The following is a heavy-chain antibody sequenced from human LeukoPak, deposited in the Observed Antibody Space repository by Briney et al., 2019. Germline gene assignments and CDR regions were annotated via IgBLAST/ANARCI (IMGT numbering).Heavy chain of an antibody. CDR2: IYYSGST. CDR3: ARLSGSPHPPFDY. D-gene: IGHD1-26*01. J-gene: IGHJ4*02. V-gene: IGHV4-59*08. CDR1: GGSIGNYY. Sequence: SETLSLTCTVSGGSIGNYYWTWIRQPPGKGLEWIGYIYYSGSTYYHPSLKSRVTISVDTSKNQFSLKLTSVTAADTAVYYCARLSGSPHPPFDYWGQGTLVTVSS.